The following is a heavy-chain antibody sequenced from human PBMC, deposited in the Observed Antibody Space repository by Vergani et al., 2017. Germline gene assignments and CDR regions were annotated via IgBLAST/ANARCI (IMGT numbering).Heavy chain of an antibody. CDR1: GGSISRISYY. D-gene: IGHD2-21*01. CDR3: ARVGIVVLYGMDV. J-gene: IGHJ6*02. CDR2: IYYSGST. V-gene: IGHV4-30-4*08. Sequence: QLQESGPGLVKPSETLSLTCIVTGGSISRISYYGAWVRQPPGKGLEWIGYIYYSGSTYYNPSLKSRVTISVDTSKNQFSLKLSSVTAADTAVYYCARVGIVVLYGMDVWGQGTTVTVSS.